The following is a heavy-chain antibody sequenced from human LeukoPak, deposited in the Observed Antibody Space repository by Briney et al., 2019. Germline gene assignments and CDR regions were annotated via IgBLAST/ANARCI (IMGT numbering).Heavy chain of an antibody. J-gene: IGHJ6*03. CDR2: ISFTGGTT. CDR1: GFTFSSYG. D-gene: IGHD2-15*01. CDR3: VKNGDRGAYCSGGSCYPYYYYYMDV. V-gene: IGHV3-23*01. Sequence: GGSLRLSCAASGFTFSSYGMSWVRQAPGKGLEWVSSISFTGGTTYYADSVKGRFTISRDNSEDTLYLQMNSVRAEDTAIYYCVKNGDRGAYCSGGSCYPYYYYYMDVWGKGTTVTISS.